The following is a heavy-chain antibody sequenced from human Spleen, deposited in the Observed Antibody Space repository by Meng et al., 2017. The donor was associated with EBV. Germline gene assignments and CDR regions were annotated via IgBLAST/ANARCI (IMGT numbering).Heavy chain of an antibody. Sequence: VQLGESGGSLVKPGGSLRLSCAVSGFKFSDYYMSWIRQAPGEGLEWVSYITTSGIITYYADSVKGRFAISRDNAKNSLYLQMDNLRAEDTAVYYCARWWSGYFDYWGQGTLVTVSS. CDR1: GFKFSDYY. V-gene: IGHV3-11*01. D-gene: IGHD2-15*01. J-gene: IGHJ4*02. CDR3: ARWWSGYFDY. CDR2: ITTSGIIT.